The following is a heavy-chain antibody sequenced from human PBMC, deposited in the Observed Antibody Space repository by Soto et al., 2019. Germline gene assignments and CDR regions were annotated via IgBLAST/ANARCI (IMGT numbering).Heavy chain of an antibody. CDR3: AREGQAPYYYYGMDV. Sequence: QVRVVQSGDEVKKPGASVKVSCKASVYTFTNYGFSWVRQAPGQGLEWMGWISGYNGNTKYAEKFQGRVTMTTDTSTSTAQMELRSLRSDDTAVYYCAREGQAPYYYYGMDVWGQGTAVTVSS. CDR1: VYTFTNYG. V-gene: IGHV1-18*01. CDR2: ISGYNGNT. J-gene: IGHJ6*02.